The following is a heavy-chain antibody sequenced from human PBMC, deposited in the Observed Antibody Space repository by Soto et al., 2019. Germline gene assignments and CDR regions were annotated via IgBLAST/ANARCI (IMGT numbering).Heavy chain of an antibody. CDR1: GYSFTSYW. V-gene: IGHV5-10-1*01. J-gene: IGHJ6*02. D-gene: IGHD2-15*01. CDR2: IDPSDSYT. CDR3: ARHPTAAYCSGGSCYSANAGMDV. Sequence: GESLKISCKGSGYSFTSYWISWVRQMPGKGLEWMGRIDPSDSYTNYSPSFQGHVTISADKSISTAYLQWGSLKASDTAMYYCARHPTAAYCSGGSCYSANAGMDVWGQGTTVTVSS.